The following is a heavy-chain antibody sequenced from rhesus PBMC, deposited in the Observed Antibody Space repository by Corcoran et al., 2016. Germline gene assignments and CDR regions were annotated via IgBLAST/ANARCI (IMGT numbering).Heavy chain of an antibody. V-gene: IGHV4S11*01. J-gene: IGHJ4*01. Sequence: QVQLQESGPGLVKASETLSPTCAVSGGSLNNFYRSWSRPPPGKGLEWIGRLDSSGRPNYNPSLKSRVTLSVDTSKNQFSLKLSSVTAADTAVYYCARRSGVRGGYFDSWGQGVLVTVSS. CDR1: GGSLNNFY. CDR2: LDSSGRP. D-gene: IGHD3-22*01. CDR3: ARRSGVRGGYFDS.